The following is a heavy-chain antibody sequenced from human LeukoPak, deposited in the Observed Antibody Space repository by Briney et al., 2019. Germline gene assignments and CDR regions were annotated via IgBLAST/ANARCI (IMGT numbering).Heavy chain of an antibody. D-gene: IGHD2-21*01. J-gene: IGHJ5*02. CDR2: INPNSGGT. CDR1: GYSFTDYY. Sequence: ASVKVSCKTSGYSFTDYYMHWVRQAPGQGLEWMGWINPNSGGTSSAQKFQGRVTMTRDTSITTVYMEVSWLTSDDTAIYYCARADRLDGGPYLIGPWGQGALVTVAS. CDR3: ARADRLDGGPYLIGP. V-gene: IGHV1-2*02.